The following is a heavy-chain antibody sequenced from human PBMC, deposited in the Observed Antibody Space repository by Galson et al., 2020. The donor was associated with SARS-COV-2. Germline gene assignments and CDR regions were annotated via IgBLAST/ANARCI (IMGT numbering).Heavy chain of an antibody. V-gene: IGHV3-30*04. CDR1: GFTFSSFA. J-gene: IGHJ4*02. Sequence: GGSLRLSCAASGFTFSSFAMHWVRQAPGKGLEWVAIISYAGSTAYNADSVKGRFTITRDNSKTTLYLPMNSLRGEDTAVYYCARETFDYSSSFFEFWGQGTLVTVSS. D-gene: IGHD6-6*01. CDR2: ISYAGSTA. CDR3: ARETFDYSSSFFEF.